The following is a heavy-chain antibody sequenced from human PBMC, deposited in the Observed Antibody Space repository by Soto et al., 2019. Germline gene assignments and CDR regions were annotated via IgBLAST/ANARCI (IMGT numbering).Heavy chain of an antibody. V-gene: IGHV4-39*01. Sequence: QVHLQESGPRLVEPSETLSLTCTVSVDSIRNSGHYWGWVRQPPVMGLEWIGSVYYSGTSYRKPSLKSRLNMSVDTSKNQFSLKLTAVTAADTAIYYCARPATVAPPDAFQVWSQGTLVTVSS. J-gene: IGHJ3*01. CDR1: VDSIRNSGHY. D-gene: IGHD6-19*01. CDR2: VYYSGTS. CDR3: ARPATVAPPDAFQV.